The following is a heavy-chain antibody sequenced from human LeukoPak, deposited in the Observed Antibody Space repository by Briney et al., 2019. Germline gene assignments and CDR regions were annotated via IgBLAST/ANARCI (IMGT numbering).Heavy chain of an antibody. D-gene: IGHD5-18*01. Sequence: ASVKVSCKASGYTFTSYDINWVRQATGQGLEWMGWMNPNSGNTGYAQKFQGRVTITRNTSISTAYMELSSLRSEDTAVYYCARGSVDTAMEENSYYYYYYMDVWGKGTTVTVSS. CDR1: GYTFTSYD. CDR3: ARGSVDTAMEENSYYYYYYMDV. CDR2: MNPNSGNT. V-gene: IGHV1-8*03. J-gene: IGHJ6*03.